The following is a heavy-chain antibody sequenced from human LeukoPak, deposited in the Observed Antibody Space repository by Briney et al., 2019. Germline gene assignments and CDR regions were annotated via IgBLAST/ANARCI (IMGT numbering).Heavy chain of an antibody. D-gene: IGHD1-7*01. V-gene: IGHV3-30*02. CDR1: GFIFSTYG. Sequence: GGSLRLSCAASGFIFSTYGMYWVRQAPGKGLEWVAFIRHDGSIKNYADSVKGRSTISRDNSKNTLYLQMNSLRAEDTAVYYCARDLSHNWNYDYWGQGTLVTVSS. J-gene: IGHJ4*02. CDR3: ARDLSHNWNYDY. CDR2: IRHDGSIK.